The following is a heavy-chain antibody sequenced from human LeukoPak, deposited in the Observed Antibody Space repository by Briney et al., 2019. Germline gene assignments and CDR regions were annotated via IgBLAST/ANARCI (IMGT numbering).Heavy chain of an antibody. CDR3: ARGLYAVAGTSWFDP. V-gene: IGHV4-4*07. J-gene: IGHJ5*02. D-gene: IGHD6-19*01. Sequence: SETLSLTCTVSGGSISSYYWSWIRQPAGKGLEWIGRIYTSGTTDYNPSLKSRVTMSVDTSRKQFSLKLSSVTAADTAVYYCARGLYAVAGTSWFDPWGQGTLATVSS. CDR1: GGSISSYY. CDR2: IYTSGTT.